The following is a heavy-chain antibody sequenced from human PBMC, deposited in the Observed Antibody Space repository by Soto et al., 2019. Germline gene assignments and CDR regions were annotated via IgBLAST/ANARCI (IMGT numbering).Heavy chain of an antibody. J-gene: IGHJ4*02. D-gene: IGHD3-3*01. CDR2: IYYSGST. CDR3: ARHEYDRITIFGVATRLNYFDY. V-gene: IGHV4-39*01. Sequence: PSETLSLTCTVSGVSIRSSSYYWGWIRQPPGKGLEWVGSIYYSGSTYYNPSLKSRVTISVDTSKNQFSLKLSSVTAADTAVYYCARHEYDRITIFGVATRLNYFDYWGQGTLVTVSS. CDR1: GVSIRSSSYY.